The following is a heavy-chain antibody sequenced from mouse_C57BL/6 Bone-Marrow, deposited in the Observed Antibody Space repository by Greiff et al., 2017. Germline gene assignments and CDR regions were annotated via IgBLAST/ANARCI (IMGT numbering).Heavy chain of an antibody. CDR3: ATYYAMDY. Sequence: VQLVESGPELVKPGASVKLSCKASGYTFTSYDINWVKQRTGQGLEWIGWIYPRDGSTKYNEKFKGKDTLTVDTSSRTAYMELHSLPSEDSAVYICATYYAMDYWGQGTSVTVSS. V-gene: IGHV1-85*01. CDR1: GYTFTSYD. CDR2: IYPRDGST. J-gene: IGHJ4*01.